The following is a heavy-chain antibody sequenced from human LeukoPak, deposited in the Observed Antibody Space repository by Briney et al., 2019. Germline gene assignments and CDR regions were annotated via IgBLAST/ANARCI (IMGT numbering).Heavy chain of an antibody. J-gene: IGHJ5*02. Sequence: PGGSLRLSCAASGFTFSSYSMNWVRQAPGKGLEWVSSISSSSSYIYYADSVKGRFTISRDNAKNSLYLQMNSLRAEDTAVYYCARGPDRLTGYGKRNYDNWFDPWGQGTLVTVSS. CDR3: ARGPDRLTGYGKRNYDNWFDP. V-gene: IGHV3-21*01. CDR2: ISSSSSYI. CDR1: GFTFSSYS. D-gene: IGHD3-9*01.